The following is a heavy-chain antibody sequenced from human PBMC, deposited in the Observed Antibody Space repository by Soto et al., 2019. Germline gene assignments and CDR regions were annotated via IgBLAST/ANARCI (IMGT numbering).Heavy chain of an antibody. CDR2: IYYSGST. Sequence: SETLSLTCTVSGGSISSYYWSWIRQPPGKGLEWIGYIYYSGSTNYNPSLKSRVTISVDTSKNQFSLKLSSVTAADTAVYYCARAPHYGSRFYYYGMDVWGQGTTVTVSS. V-gene: IGHV4-59*01. J-gene: IGHJ6*02. CDR1: GGSISSYY. D-gene: IGHD3-10*01. CDR3: ARAPHYGSRFYYYGMDV.